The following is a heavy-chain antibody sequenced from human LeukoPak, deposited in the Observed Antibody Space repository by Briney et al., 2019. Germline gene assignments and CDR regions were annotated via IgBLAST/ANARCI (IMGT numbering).Heavy chain of an antibody. Sequence: GGSLRLSCAATGFTFSSYSMNWVRQAPGKGLEWVSSISSSSSYIYYADSVKGRFTISRDNAKNSLYLQMNSLRAEDTAVYYCARDLGGYFDYWGQGTLVTVSS. D-gene: IGHD3-10*01. CDR3: ARDLGGYFDY. CDR2: ISSSSSYI. V-gene: IGHV3-21*01. J-gene: IGHJ4*02. CDR1: GFTFSSYS.